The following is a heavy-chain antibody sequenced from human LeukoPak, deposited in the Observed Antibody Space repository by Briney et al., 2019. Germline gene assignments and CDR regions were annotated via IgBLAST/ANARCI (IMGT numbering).Heavy chain of an antibody. D-gene: IGHD3-3*01. Sequence: SETLSLTCAVYGGSFSGYYWSWIRQPPGKGLEWIGSIYHSGSTYYNPSLKSRVTISVDTSKNQFSLKLSSVTAADTAVYYCARLNDFWEDYWGQGTLVTVSS. J-gene: IGHJ4*02. CDR2: IYHSGST. V-gene: IGHV4-34*01. CDR1: GGSFSGYY. CDR3: ARLNDFWEDY.